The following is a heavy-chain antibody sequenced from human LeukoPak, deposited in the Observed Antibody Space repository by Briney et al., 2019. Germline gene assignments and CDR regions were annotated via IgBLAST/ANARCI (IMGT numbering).Heavy chain of an antibody. J-gene: IGHJ4*02. CDR1: GGSFSGYY. CDR3: ARGSPPLRHYDYIWGSYRYGTSTSFDS. Sequence: SETLSLTCAVYGGSFSGYYWSWIRQPPGKGLEWIGEINHGGSTNYNPSLKSRITISVDTSKNQFSLKLSSVTAADTAVYYCARGSPPLRHYDYIWGSYRYGTSTSFDSWSQGTLVTVSS. D-gene: IGHD3-16*02. CDR2: INHGGST. V-gene: IGHV4-34*01.